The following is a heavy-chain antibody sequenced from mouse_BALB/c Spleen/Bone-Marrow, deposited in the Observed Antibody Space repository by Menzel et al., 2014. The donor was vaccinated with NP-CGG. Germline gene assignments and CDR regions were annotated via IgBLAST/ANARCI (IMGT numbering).Heavy chain of an antibody. J-gene: IGHJ2*01. D-gene: IGHD3-3*01. CDR1: GFTFTDYY. CDR3: VKDRGAVFFDY. V-gene: IGHV7-3*02. CDR2: IRNKANGYTT. Sequence: EVNVVESGGGLVQPGGSLRLSCATSGFTFTDYYMNWVRPPPGMALEWLGFIRNKANGYTTEYSASVKGRFTISRDNSQSFLYLQMNTLRPEDSATHYCVKDRGAVFFDYWGQGTTLTVSP.